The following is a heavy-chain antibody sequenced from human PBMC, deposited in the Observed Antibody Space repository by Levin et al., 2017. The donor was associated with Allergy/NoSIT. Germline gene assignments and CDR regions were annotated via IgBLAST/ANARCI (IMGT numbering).Heavy chain of an antibody. CDR3: ARGPDETEGHAFDI. CDR2: ISYDGSNK. J-gene: IGHJ3*02. D-gene: IGHD1-14*01. V-gene: IGHV3-30*04. CDR1: GFTFSSYA. Sequence: GGSLRLSCAASGFTFSSYAMHWVRQAPGKGLEWVAVISYDGSNKYYADSVKGRFTISRDNSKNTLYLQMNSLRAEDTAVYYCARGPDETEGHAFDIWGQGTMVTVSS.